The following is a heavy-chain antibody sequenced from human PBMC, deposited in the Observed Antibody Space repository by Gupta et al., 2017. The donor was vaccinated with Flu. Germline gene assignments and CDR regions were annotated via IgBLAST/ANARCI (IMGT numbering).Heavy chain of an antibody. J-gene: IGHJ4*02. CDR1: GYSISSGYY. Sequence: QVQLQESGPGLVKPSETLSLTCAVSGYSISSGYYWGWIRQPPGKGLEWIGSIYHSGSTYYNPSLKSRVTISVDTSKNQFSLKLSSVTAADTAVYYCARYSSSWLFDYWGQGTLVTVSS. V-gene: IGHV4-38-2*01. D-gene: IGHD6-13*01. CDR2: IYHSGST. CDR3: ARYSSSWLFDY.